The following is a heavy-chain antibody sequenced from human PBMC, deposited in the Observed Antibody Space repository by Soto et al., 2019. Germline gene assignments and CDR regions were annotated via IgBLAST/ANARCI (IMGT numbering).Heavy chain of an antibody. CDR2: IYWDDDK. CDR1: ELSLSTSGVG. J-gene: IGHJ4*02. CDR3: VHSHVLRWFGFAS. Sequence: QITLKESGPTLVEPTQTLTLTCTFSELSLSTSGVGVGWIRQPPGKALEWLALIYWDDDKSYSPSLKSRLTITKVTSNNPVVLTMTNMDPMDTATYYCVHSHVLRWFGFASWGQGTLVTVPP. V-gene: IGHV2-5*02. D-gene: IGHD3-10*01.